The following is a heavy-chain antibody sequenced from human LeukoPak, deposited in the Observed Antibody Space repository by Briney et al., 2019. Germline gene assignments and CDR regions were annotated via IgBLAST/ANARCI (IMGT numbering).Heavy chain of an antibody. D-gene: IGHD2-21*02. CDR2: IYHSGST. CDR3: ARPTVVTTINRFDS. V-gene: IGHV4-38-2*02. Sequence: SETLSLTCTVSGYSISSGYYWGWIRQPPGKGLEWIGTIYHSGSTYYSPSLKSRVTISMDTSKNQFSLKLSSVTAADTAVYYCARPTVVTTINRFDSWGQGTLVTVSS. J-gene: IGHJ4*02. CDR1: GYSISSGYY.